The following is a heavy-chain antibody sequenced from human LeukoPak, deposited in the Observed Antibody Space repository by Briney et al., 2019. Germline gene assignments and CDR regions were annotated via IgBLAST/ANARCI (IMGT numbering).Heavy chain of an antibody. V-gene: IGHV3-43*02. CDR2: ITGDGRNT. D-gene: IGHD6-19*01. CDR3: AKPRGSGWFPFDY. J-gene: IGHJ4*02. CDR1: GFTFDDYA. Sequence: GGSLRLSSAASGFTFDDYAMDWVRQAPGKGLEWVSLITGDGRNTYYADSVEGRFTITRDNSKSSLYLQMNSLRIEDTAFYYCAKPRGSGWFPFDYWGQGTLVTVSS.